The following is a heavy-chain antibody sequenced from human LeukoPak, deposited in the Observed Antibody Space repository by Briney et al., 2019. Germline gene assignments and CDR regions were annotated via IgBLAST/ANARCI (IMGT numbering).Heavy chain of an antibody. CDR3: ARVDIVVGRGDKAFDI. V-gene: IGHV3-53*01. CDR2: MYSGGST. Sequence: PGGSLTLSCAASGFTVSSHYMSWVRQAPGGGREWVSVMYSGGSTNYDDPVKGRFPIPRDKSKNPLYLQMNSLRAEDTAVYYGARVDIVVGRGDKAFDIWGQGTMVTVSS. CDR1: GFTVSSHY. D-gene: IGHD2-21*01. J-gene: IGHJ3*02.